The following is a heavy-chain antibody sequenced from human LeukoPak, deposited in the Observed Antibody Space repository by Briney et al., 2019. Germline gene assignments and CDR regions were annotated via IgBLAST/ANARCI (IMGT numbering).Heavy chain of an antibody. V-gene: IGHV1-24*01. J-gene: IGHJ6*02. CDR1: GYTLTELS. CDR2: FDPEDGET. Sequence: ASVKVSCKVSGYTLTELSMHWVRQAPGKGLEWMGGFDPEDGETIYAQKFQGRVTMTEDTSTDTAYMELSSLRSEDTAVYYCATVTIVVGAHYYYGMDVWGQGTTVTVSS. D-gene: IGHD2-2*01. CDR3: ATVTIVVGAHYYYGMDV.